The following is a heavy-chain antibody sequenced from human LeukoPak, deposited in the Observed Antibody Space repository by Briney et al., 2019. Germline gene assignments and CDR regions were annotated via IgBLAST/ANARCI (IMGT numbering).Heavy chain of an antibody. Sequence: PGRSLRLSCAASGVTFSSYGMHWVRQAPGKGREWVAVIWYDGSNKYYAHSVKGRFTISRDNSENTLYLQMNSLRAEDTAVYYCAKDPRPLGPAGGWFDPWGQGTLVTVS. CDR3: AKDPRPLGPAGGWFDP. CDR1: GVTFSSYG. CDR2: IWYDGSNK. J-gene: IGHJ5*02. V-gene: IGHV3-33*06. D-gene: IGHD1-1*01.